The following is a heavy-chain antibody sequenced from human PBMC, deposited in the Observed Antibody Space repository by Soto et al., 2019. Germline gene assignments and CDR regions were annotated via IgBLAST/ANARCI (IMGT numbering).Heavy chain of an antibody. CDR2: ISSSSSYI. J-gene: IGHJ6*02. CDR1: GFAVSSYS. V-gene: IGHV3-21*01. D-gene: IGHD2-2*01. CDR3: ARDGGDIVVVPAANGYYYYYGMDV. Sequence: GGALSLSGAASGFAVSSYSMNWVRQAPVKGLECVSSISSSSSYIYYADSVKGRFTISRDNAKNSLYLQMNSLRAEDTAVYYCARDGGDIVVVPAANGYYYYYGMDVWGQGTTVTVSS.